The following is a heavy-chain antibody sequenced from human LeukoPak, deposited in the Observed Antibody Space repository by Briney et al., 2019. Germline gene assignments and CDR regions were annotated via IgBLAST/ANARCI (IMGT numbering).Heavy chain of an antibody. Sequence: SVKVSCKASGGTFSSYAISWVRQAPGQGLEWMGGIIPIFGTANYAQKFQGRVTITADESTSTAYMELSSLRSEDTAVYYCARVIYYYYDSLGFNDYWGQGTLATVSS. J-gene: IGHJ4*02. D-gene: IGHD3-22*01. CDR1: GGTFSSYA. CDR2: IIPIFGTA. CDR3: ARVIYYYYDSLGFNDY. V-gene: IGHV1-69*13.